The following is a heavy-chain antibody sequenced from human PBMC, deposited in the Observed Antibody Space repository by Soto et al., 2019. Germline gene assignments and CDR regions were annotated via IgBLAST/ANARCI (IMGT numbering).Heavy chain of an antibody. CDR3: ARDLGYYDSNSYSDHYAFDI. J-gene: IGHJ3*02. CDR2: IWYDGSNK. D-gene: IGHD3-22*01. CDR1: GFTFSSYG. Sequence: QVQLVESGGGVVQPGRSLRLSCAASGFTFSSYGMHWVRQAPGKGLEWVAVIWYDGSNKYYADSVKGRFTISRDNSKNTLYMQMNRLRAEDTAVYYCARDLGYYDSNSYSDHYAFDIWGQGTMVTVSS. V-gene: IGHV3-33*01.